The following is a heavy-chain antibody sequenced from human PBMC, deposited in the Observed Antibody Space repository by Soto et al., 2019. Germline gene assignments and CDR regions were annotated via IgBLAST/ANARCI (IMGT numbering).Heavy chain of an antibody. J-gene: IGHJ6*02. CDR3: ARSQGSSTSLEIYYYYYYGMDV. CDR1: GGTFSSYA. V-gene: IGHV1-69*01. Sequence: QVRLVQSGAEVKKPGSSVKVSCKASGGTFSSYAISWVRQGPGQGLEWMGGIIPIPGTANYAQKFQGRVTITADESTSTAYMELSSLRSEDTAVYYCARSQGSSTSLEIYYYYYYGMDVWGQGTTVTVSS. D-gene: IGHD2-2*01. CDR2: IIPIPGTA.